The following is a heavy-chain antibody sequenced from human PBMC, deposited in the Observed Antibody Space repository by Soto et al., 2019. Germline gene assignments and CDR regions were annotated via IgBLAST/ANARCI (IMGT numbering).Heavy chain of an antibody. V-gene: IGHV3-9*01. CDR2: ISGNSGSL. CDR3: AKDRYSSSAYYYYGMDA. J-gene: IGHJ6*02. D-gene: IGHD6-6*01. Sequence: EVQLVESGGGLVQPGRSLRLSCAASRFIFDDYAMHWVRQAPGKGLEWVAVISGNSGSLGYADSVKGRFTISRDNAKNSLYLQMNRLRAEDTALYYCAKDRYSSSAYYYYGMDAWGQGTTVTVSS. CDR1: RFIFDDYA.